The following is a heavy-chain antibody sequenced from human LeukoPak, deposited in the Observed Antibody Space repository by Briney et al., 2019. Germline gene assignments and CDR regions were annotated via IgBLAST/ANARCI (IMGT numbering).Heavy chain of an antibody. D-gene: IGHD3-10*01. Sequence: GGSLRLSCAASGFAFSRYWMHWVRQAPGKGLVWVSRINSDGSGTMYADSVKGRFTISRDNAKNTLYLQMNSLRAEDTAVYYCARAGGPEGWFDPWGQGTLVTVSS. J-gene: IGHJ5*02. V-gene: IGHV3-74*03. CDR3: ARAGGPEGWFDP. CDR1: GFAFSRYW. CDR2: INSDGSGT.